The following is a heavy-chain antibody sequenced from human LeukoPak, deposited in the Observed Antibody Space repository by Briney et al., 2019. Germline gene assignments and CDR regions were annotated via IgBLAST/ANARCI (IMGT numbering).Heavy chain of an antibody. Sequence: PGGSLRLSCVASGFTFDDYAMHWVRQPPGKGLEWVSLITWGGDSTYYADSVKGRFTISRDNSSNSLYLQMTSLRPEDTALYYCAKDVAAYGGAPQIDYWGQGTLVTVSS. D-gene: IGHD3-10*01. V-gene: IGHV3-43D*03. CDR2: ITWGGDST. CDR3: AKDVAAYGGAPQIDY. CDR1: GFTFDDYA. J-gene: IGHJ4*02.